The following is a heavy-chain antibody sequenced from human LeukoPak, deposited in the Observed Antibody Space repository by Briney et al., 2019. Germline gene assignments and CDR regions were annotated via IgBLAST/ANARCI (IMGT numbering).Heavy chain of an antibody. CDR2: IYYSGST. V-gene: IGHV4-59*01. Sequence: PSETLSLTCTVSGGSISSYYWSWIRQPPGKGLEWIGYIYYSGSTNYNPSLKSRVTISVDTSKNQFSLKLSSVTAADTAVYYCARDHVATQGYGMDVWGKGTTVTVSS. D-gene: IGHD5-12*01. J-gene: IGHJ6*04. CDR3: ARDHVATQGYGMDV. CDR1: GGSISSYY.